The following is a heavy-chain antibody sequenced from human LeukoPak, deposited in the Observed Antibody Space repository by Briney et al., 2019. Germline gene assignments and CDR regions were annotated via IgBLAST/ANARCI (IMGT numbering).Heavy chain of an antibody. D-gene: IGHD3-22*01. CDR1: GFTFSDYY. Sequence: GGSLRLSYAASGFTFSDYYMSWIRQAPGKGLEWVSYISSSGSTIYYADSVKGRFTISRDNAKNSLYLQMNSLRAEDTAVYYCAITMIVVVINPVDYWGQGTLVTVSS. CDR2: ISSSGSTI. J-gene: IGHJ4*02. V-gene: IGHV3-11*01. CDR3: AITMIVVVINPVDY.